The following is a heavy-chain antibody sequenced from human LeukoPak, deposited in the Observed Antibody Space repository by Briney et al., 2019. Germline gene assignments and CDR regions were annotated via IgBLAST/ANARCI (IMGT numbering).Heavy chain of an antibody. D-gene: IGHD3-10*01. CDR1: GFTFSSYA. CDR3: ARVNPMVRGLDYYYGMDV. CDR2: ISYDGSNK. V-gene: IGHV3-30-3*01. J-gene: IGHJ6*02. Sequence: GGSLRLSCAASGFTFSSYAMHWVRQAPGKGLEWVAVISYDGSNKYYADSVKGRFTISRDNSKNTLYLQMNSLRAEDTAVYYCARVNPMVRGLDYYYGMDVWGQGTTVTVSS.